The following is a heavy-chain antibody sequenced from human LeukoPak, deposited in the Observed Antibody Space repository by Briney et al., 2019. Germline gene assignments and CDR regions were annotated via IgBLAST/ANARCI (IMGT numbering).Heavy chain of an antibody. D-gene: IGHD3-22*01. Sequence: QSGGSLRLSCAASGFTFSTYTMNWVRQAPGKGLEWVSSISTSGSYIYYADSVKGRFTISRDNAKNSLYLQMNSLRAEDTAVYYCARVNYYDSSGYRSGWFDPWGQGTLVTVSS. CDR3: ARVNYYDSSGYRSGWFDP. CDR1: GFTFSTYT. J-gene: IGHJ5*02. V-gene: IGHV3-21*04. CDR2: ISTSGSYI.